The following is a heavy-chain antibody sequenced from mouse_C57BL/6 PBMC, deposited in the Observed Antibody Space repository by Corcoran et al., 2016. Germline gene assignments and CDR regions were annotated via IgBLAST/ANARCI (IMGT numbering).Heavy chain of an antibody. CDR2: INTYSGVP. Sequence: QIQLVQSGPELKKPGETVKISCKASGYTFTTYGMSWVKQAPGKGLKWMGWINTYSGVPTYADDFKGRFAFSLETSASTSYLKIKNLKNEDTATYFCARLLEFPYYFNYWGQGTTLTVSS. V-gene: IGHV9-3*01. J-gene: IGHJ2*01. D-gene: IGHD2-1*01. CDR3: ARLLEFPYYFNY. CDR1: GYTFTTYG.